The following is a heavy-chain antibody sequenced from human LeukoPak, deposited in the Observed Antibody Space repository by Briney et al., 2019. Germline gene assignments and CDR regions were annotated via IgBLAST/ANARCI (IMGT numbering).Heavy chain of an antibody. Sequence: SETLSLTCTVSGGSISSYYWSWIRQPAGKGLEWIGRIYTSGSTNYNPSLKSRVTMSVDTSKNQFSLKLSSVTAADTAVYYCAKSLRITIFGVVIGDAFDIWGQGTMVTVSS. CDR1: GGSISSYY. J-gene: IGHJ3*02. D-gene: IGHD3-3*01. CDR3: AKSLRITIFGVVIGDAFDI. CDR2: IYTSGST. V-gene: IGHV4-4*07.